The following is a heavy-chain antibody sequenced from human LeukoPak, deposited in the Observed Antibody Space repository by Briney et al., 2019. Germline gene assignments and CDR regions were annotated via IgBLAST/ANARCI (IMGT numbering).Heavy chain of an antibody. D-gene: IGHD5-18*01. V-gene: IGHV1-8*01. CDR1: GYTFTSYD. J-gene: IGHJ3*02. CDR2: MNPNSGNT. Sequence: AASVKVSCKASGYTFTSYDINWVRQATGQGLEWMGWMNPNSGNTGYAQKFQGRATMTRNTSISTAYMELSSLRSEDTAVYYCARNSDVDTAMVNDAFDIWGQGTMVTVSS. CDR3: ARNSDVDTAMVNDAFDI.